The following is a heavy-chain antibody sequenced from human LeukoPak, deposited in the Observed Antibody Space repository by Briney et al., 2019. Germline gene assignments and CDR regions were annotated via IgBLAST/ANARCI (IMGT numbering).Heavy chain of an antibody. Sequence: GASLRLSCAASGFMFSNFAMSWVRQAPGKGLEWVSAITYGGDRTEYADSVKGRITISRDNSKNTLFLQMSSLRDEDTAVYYCAKETWGPDDYWGQGTLVTVSS. CDR1: GFMFSNFA. D-gene: IGHD1-14*01. J-gene: IGHJ4*02. CDR3: AKETWGPDDY. V-gene: IGHV3-23*01. CDR2: ITYGGDRT.